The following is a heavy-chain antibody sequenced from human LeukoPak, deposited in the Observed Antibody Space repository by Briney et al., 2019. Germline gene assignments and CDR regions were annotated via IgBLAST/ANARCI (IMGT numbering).Heavy chain of an antibody. CDR2: INPNSGGT. CDR3: ARDLGYYGSGSYYNEAIDY. D-gene: IGHD3-10*01. V-gene: IGHV1-2*02. Sequence: ASVKVSCKDTGYTFTGYYMHWVRQAPGQGLEWMGWINPNSGGTNYAQKFQGRVTMTRDTSISTAYMELSRLRSDDTAVYYCARDLGYYGSGSYYNEAIDYGGQGTLVTVSS. CDR1: GYTFTGYY. J-gene: IGHJ4*02.